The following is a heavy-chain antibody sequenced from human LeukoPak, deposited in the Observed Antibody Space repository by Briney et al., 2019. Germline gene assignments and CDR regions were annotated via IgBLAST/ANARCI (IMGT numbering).Heavy chain of an antibody. CDR3: ARDTTIFGVVDY. Sequence: GGSLRLSCAASGFTVSSNYMSWVRQAPGKGLEWVSVIYSGGSTYYADSVKGRFTISRDNSKNTLYLQMNSLRAEDTAVYYCARDTTIFGVVDYWGQGTLVTVSS. J-gene: IGHJ4*02. CDR1: GFTVSSNY. D-gene: IGHD3-3*01. V-gene: IGHV3-53*01. CDR2: IYSGGST.